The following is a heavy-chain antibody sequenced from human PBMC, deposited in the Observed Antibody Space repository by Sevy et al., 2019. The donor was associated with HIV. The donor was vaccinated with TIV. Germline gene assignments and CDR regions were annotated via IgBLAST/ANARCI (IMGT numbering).Heavy chain of an antibody. J-gene: IGHJ4*02. V-gene: IGHV1-18*01. CDR1: GYTFTSYG. D-gene: IGHD6-13*01. CDR3: ARGGSGSWYSLNFDF. Sequence: ASVKVSCKASGYTFTSYGISWVRQAPGQGLEWMGWISTYNGNIKFAQKLQGRVTMTTDTSTSTAYMELTSLSSDDTAVYYCARGGSGSWYSLNFDFWCQGTLVTVSS. CDR2: ISTYNGNI.